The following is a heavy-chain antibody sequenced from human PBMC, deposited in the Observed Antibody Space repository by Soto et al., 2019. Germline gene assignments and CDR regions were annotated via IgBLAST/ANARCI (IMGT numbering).Heavy chain of an antibody. Sequence: GASAKVSCNASGYTFTSYGISWVRQAPVQGLECMGWIGAYNGRTNFAQRLQGSVTLTAATFTRTVYMDLRRLSSDATVVYDCARVFGEVGATLHDWVDPWGQGSLVTVSS. CDR1: GYTFTSYG. V-gene: IGHV1-18*01. CDR2: IGAYNGRT. J-gene: IGHJ5*02. CDR3: ARVFGEVGATLHDWVDP. D-gene: IGHD1-26*01.